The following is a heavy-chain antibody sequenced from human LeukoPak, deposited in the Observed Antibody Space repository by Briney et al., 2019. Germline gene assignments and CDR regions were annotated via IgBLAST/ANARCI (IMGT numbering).Heavy chain of an antibody. D-gene: IGHD5-18*01. CDR1: GYSFSPYA. J-gene: IGHJ4*02. CDR3: AREIGHSYGNPEEWFYYFDN. V-gene: IGHV7-4-1*01. Sequence: ASVKVSCKASGYSFSPYAVSWVRQAPGLGLEWMGWINTNTGNPTYAQGFTGRFVFSLDTSVSTTYLQIRSLKTEDTAVYYCAREIGHSYGNPEEWFYYFDNWGQGTPVTVSS. CDR2: INTNTGNP.